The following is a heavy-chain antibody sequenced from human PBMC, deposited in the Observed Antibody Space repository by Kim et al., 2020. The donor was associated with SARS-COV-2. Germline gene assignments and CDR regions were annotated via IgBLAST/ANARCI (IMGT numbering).Heavy chain of an antibody. CDR1: GGSINSGGYY. Sequence: SETLSLTCTVSGGSINSGGYYWSWIRQHPGKGLEWIGCIYYSGSTYYNPSLKSRVTLSVDTSKNQFSLKLSSVTAADTAVYYCARASITIIVVQAFDIWGQGTMVTVSS. D-gene: IGHD3-22*01. J-gene: IGHJ3*02. CDR3: ARASITIIVVQAFDI. CDR2: IYYSGST. V-gene: IGHV4-31*03.